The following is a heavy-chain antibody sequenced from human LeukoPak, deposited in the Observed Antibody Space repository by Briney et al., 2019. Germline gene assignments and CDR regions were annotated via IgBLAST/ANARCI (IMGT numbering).Heavy chain of an antibody. V-gene: IGHV3-15*01. CDR3: TTGLTYYFDSSGYYFAPIFDD. CDR1: GFTFSNAW. Sequence: GGSLRLSCAASGFTFSNAWMSWVRQAPGKGLEWVGRIKSKTDGGTTDYAAPVKGRFTISRDDSKNTLSLQMNSLKTEDTAVYYCTTGLTYYFDSSGYYFAPIFDDWGQGTLVTVSS. CDR2: IKSKTDGGTT. D-gene: IGHD3-22*01. J-gene: IGHJ4*02.